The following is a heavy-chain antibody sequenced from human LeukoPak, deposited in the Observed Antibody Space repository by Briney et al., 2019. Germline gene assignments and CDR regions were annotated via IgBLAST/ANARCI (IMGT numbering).Heavy chain of an antibody. V-gene: IGHV3-74*01. CDR1: GFTFSSYW. Sequence: GGSLRLSCAASGFTFSSYWMSWVRQAPGKGLVWVSRINSDGSSTSYADSVKGRFTISRDNAKNTLYLQMNSLRAEDTAVYYCARETYCGGECYLGALDIWGQGTMVIVSS. CDR2: INSDGSST. CDR3: ARETYCGGECYLGALDI. J-gene: IGHJ3*02. D-gene: IGHD2-21*01.